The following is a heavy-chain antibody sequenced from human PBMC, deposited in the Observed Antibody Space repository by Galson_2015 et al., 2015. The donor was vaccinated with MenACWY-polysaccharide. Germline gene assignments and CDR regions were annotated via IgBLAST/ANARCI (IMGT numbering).Heavy chain of an antibody. Sequence: SLRLSCAASGFIFNSYWMHWVRQAPRKGLVWVSRINTDGSSTSYADSVKGRFTISRDNAKNTLYLQMNSLRAEGAAVYYCAREKGSSGYGFDNWGQGTLVTVSS. D-gene: IGHD3-22*01. CDR1: GFIFNSYW. V-gene: IGHV3-74*01. J-gene: IGHJ4*02. CDR2: INTDGSST. CDR3: AREKGSSGYGFDN.